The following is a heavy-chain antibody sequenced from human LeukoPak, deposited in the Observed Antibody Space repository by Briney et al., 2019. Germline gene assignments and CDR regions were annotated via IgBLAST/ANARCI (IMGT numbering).Heavy chain of an antibody. D-gene: IGHD6-6*01. J-gene: IGHJ4*02. Sequence: SETLSLTCAVSGYSISSGYYWGWIRQPPGKGLEWIGSIYHSGSTYYNPSLKSRVTKSVDTSKNQFSLKLSSVTAADTAVYYCARHRGLGGSSSYFDYWGQGPLVTVSS. CDR2: IYHSGST. CDR1: GYSISSGYY. CDR3: ARHRGLGGSSSYFDY. V-gene: IGHV4-38-2*01.